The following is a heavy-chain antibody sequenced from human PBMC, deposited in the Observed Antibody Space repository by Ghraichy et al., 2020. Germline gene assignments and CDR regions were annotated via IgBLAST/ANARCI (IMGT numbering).Heavy chain of an antibody. CDR2: IHYSGST. CDR3: ARHLSEDVVATSGFDH. D-gene: IGHD5-12*01. V-gene: IGHV4-59*08. CDR1: GGSISSHN. Sequence: PETLSLTCTVSGGSISSHNWSWIRQPPGKGLEWIGNIHYSGSTNYNPSLKSRVTISVDTSKNQFSLQLSSVTAADTAVYYCARHLSEDVVATSGFDHWGQGTLVTVSS. J-gene: IGHJ4*02.